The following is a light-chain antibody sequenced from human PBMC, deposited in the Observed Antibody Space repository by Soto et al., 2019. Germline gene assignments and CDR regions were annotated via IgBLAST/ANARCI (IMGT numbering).Light chain of an antibody. J-gene: IGLJ1*01. Sequence: QSALTQPASVSGSPGQSITISCTGIGSDVGGYDYVSWYQHHPGKAPKAMIYEVTNRPSGVSNRFSGSKSGNTASLTISGLLAEDEADYYCSSYTSSSTYVFGTGTKVTVL. CDR3: SSYTSSSTYV. CDR2: EVT. V-gene: IGLV2-14*01. CDR1: GSDVGGYDY.